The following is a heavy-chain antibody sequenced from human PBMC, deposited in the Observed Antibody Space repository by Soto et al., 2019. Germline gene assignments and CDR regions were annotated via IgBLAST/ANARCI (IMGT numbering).Heavy chain of an antibody. CDR3: ARTYDGSGPNSGGYAFDI. D-gene: IGHD3-22*01. CDR2: IYYSGST. CDR1: GDSISAYY. J-gene: IGHJ3*02. V-gene: IGHV4-59*01. Sequence: SETLSLTCTVSGDSISAYYWSWIRQPPGKGLEWIGYIYYSGSTNYNPSLKSRVTISVDTSKNQFSLKLSSVTAADTAVYYCARTYDGSGPNSGGYAFDIWGQGTMVTVSS.